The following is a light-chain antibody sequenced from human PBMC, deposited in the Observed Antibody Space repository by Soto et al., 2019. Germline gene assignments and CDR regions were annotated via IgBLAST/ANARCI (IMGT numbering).Light chain of an antibody. Sequence: QSALTQPASLSGSPGQSITISCTGTSSDIGAYDYVSWFQQHPGKAPKLMISEVNNRPSGVSNRFSGSKSGNTAYLTISGLQVEDEAEYYCNSYATGNTRVFGTGTKLTVL. J-gene: IGLJ1*01. V-gene: IGLV2-14*01. CDR2: EVN. CDR1: SSDIGAYDY. CDR3: NSYATGNTRV.